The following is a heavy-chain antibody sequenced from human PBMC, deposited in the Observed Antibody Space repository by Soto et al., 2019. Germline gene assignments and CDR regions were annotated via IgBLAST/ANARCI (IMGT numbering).Heavy chain of an antibody. CDR1: GGSISSGGYY. Sequence: QVQLQESGPGLVKPSQTLSLTCTVSGGSISSGGYYWSWIRQQPGKGLEWIGYSYYSGTTYYTPSLKGRVTITVDTSKNQFSLKLSSVTAADTAVYYCARSSTSANYFDYWGQGTLVTVSS. J-gene: IGHJ4*02. CDR2: SYYSGTT. V-gene: IGHV4-31*03. CDR3: ARSSTSANYFDY. D-gene: IGHD2-2*01.